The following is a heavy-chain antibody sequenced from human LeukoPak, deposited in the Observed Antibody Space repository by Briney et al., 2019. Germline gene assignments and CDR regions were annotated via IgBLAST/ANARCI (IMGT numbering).Heavy chain of an antibody. Sequence: ASVKVSCKASGYTFTSYYMHWVRQAPGQGLEWMGIINPSGGSTSYAQKFQGRVTMTRDTSISTAYMELSRLRSDDTAVYYCARDRRPSGSYFSDYWGQGTLVTVSS. V-gene: IGHV1-46*01. D-gene: IGHD1-26*01. CDR1: GYTFTSYY. CDR2: INPSGGST. CDR3: ARDRRPSGSYFSDY. J-gene: IGHJ4*02.